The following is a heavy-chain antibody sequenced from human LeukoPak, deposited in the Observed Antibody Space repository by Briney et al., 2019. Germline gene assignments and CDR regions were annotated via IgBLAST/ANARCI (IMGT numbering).Heavy chain of an antibody. CDR1: GYTFTGYY. Sequence: ASVKVSCKASGYTFTGYYTHWVRQAPGQGLEWMGWINPNSGGTNYAQKFQGRVTMTRDTSISTAYMELSRLRSDDTAVYYCARKVPNDSSGYYYRGQFDPWGQGTLVTVSS. D-gene: IGHD3-22*01. V-gene: IGHV1-2*02. J-gene: IGHJ5*02. CDR3: ARKVPNDSSGYYYRGQFDP. CDR2: INPNSGGT.